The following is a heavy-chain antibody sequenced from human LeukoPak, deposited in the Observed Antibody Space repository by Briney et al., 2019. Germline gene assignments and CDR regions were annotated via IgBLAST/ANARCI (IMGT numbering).Heavy chain of an antibody. V-gene: IGHV3-21*01. J-gene: IGHJ4*02. Sequence: GGSLRLSCAASGFTFSSYEMNWVRQAPGKGLEWVSSISSSSYIYYADSVKGRFTISRDNAKNSLYLQMNSLRAEDTAVYYCARTTSSWAIDYWGQGTLVTVSS. D-gene: IGHD6-13*01. CDR2: ISSSSYI. CDR1: GFTFSSYE. CDR3: ARTTSSWAIDY.